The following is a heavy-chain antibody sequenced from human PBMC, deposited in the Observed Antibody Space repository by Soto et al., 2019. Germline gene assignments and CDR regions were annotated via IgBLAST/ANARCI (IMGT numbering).Heavy chain of an antibody. Sequence: QVQLVQSGAEVKKPGASVKVSCKASGYTFTSYGISWVRQAPGQGLEWMGWISAYNGNTNYAQKLQGRVTMTTDTSTSTAYMEVRSLRSDDTAVYYCARAESNGGYDPRGFDYWGQGTLVTVSS. CDR3: ARAESNGGYDPRGFDY. CDR2: ISAYNGNT. J-gene: IGHJ4*02. V-gene: IGHV1-18*04. D-gene: IGHD5-12*01. CDR1: GYTFTSYG.